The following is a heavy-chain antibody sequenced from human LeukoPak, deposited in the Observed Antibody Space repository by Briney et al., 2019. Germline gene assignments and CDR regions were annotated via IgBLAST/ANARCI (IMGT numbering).Heavy chain of an antibody. J-gene: IGHJ4*02. CDR2: MYLGDSDT. CDR1: GFRFTNSW. V-gene: IGHV5-51*01. D-gene: IGHD5-24*01. Sequence: GASLKISCACSGFRFTNSWIAWVRQMPRKELQWVGIMYLGDSDTRYNPSFQSHVTISADKSTNTAYLQRDSLKASDTAIYYCAMLGYRTDFDKWGQGTLVTVS. CDR3: AMLGYRTDFDK.